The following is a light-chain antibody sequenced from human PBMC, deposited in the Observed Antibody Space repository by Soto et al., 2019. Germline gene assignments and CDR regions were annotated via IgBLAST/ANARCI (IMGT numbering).Light chain of an antibody. CDR3: QQYYNFSWT. Sequence: LAWYQLKPGKAPTLLIYDASTLESVVPSRFSGSGSGTEFTLTISSLQPDDFATFYCQQYYNFSWTFGQGTKVDIK. CDR2: DAS. V-gene: IGKV1-5*01. J-gene: IGKJ1*01.